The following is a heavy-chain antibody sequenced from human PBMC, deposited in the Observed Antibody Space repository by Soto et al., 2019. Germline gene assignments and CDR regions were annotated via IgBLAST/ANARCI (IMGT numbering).Heavy chain of an antibody. CDR2: INHSGST. Sequence: SETLSLTCAVYGESFSGYYWSWIRQPPGKGLEWIGEINHSGSTNYNPSLKSRVTISVDTSKNQFSLKLSSVTAADTAVYYCARGLSGHIWGSYRTPAHFDYWGQGTLVTVSS. J-gene: IGHJ4*02. CDR3: ARGLSGHIWGSYRTPAHFDY. CDR1: GESFSGYY. V-gene: IGHV4-34*01. D-gene: IGHD3-16*02.